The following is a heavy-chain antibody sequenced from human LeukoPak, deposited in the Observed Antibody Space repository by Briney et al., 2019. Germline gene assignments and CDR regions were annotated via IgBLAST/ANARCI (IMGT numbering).Heavy chain of an antibody. J-gene: IGHJ4*02. V-gene: IGHV3-66*02. CDR2: IYSGGST. D-gene: IGHD3-3*01. Sequence: AGGSLRLSCAASGFTVSSNYMSWVRQAPGKGLEWVSVIYSGGSTYCADSVKGRFTISRDNSKNTLYLQMNSLRAEDTAVYYCARETTIFGVVIDYWGQGTLVTVSS. CDR1: GFTVSSNY. CDR3: ARETTIFGVVIDY.